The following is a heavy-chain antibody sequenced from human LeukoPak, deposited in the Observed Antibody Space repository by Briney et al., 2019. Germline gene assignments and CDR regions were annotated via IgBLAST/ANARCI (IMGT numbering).Heavy chain of an antibody. CDR1: GFTFSSYA. CDR2: ISGSGGST. J-gene: IGHJ4*02. V-gene: IGHV3-23*01. D-gene: IGHD4-11*01. CDR3: ARRRGSVRYFDY. Sequence: GGSLRLSCAASGFTFSSYAMSWVRQAPGKGLEWVSAISGSGGSTYYADSVKGRFTISRDNSKNTLYLQMNSLRAEDTAVYYCARRRGSVRYFDYWGQGTLVTVSS.